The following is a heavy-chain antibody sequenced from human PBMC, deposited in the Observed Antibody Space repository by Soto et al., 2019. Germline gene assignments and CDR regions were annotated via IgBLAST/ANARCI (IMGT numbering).Heavy chain of an antibody. D-gene: IGHD5-12*01. CDR3: AKAHDVGYETLQTPIDY. CDR2: ISGSGGST. V-gene: IGHV3-23*01. Sequence: EVQLLESGGGLVQPGGSLRLSCAASGFTFSSYAMSWVRQAPGKGLEWVSAISGSGGSTYYADSVKGRFTISRDNSKNPLYLQMNSLRAEDTAVYYCAKAHDVGYETLQTPIDYGGREPLVTVPS. CDR1: GFTFSSYA. J-gene: IGHJ4*02.